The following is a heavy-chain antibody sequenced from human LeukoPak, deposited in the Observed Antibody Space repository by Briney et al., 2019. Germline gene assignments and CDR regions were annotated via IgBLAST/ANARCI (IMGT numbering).Heavy chain of an antibody. J-gene: IGHJ5*02. Sequence: ASVKVSCKVSGYTLTELSMYWVRQAPGKGLEWMGGFDPEDGETIYAQKFRGRVTMTEDTSTDTAYMELSSLRSEDTAVYYCASYYYGSGSYYNRTNWFDPWGQGTLVTVSS. D-gene: IGHD3-10*01. CDR2: FDPEDGET. CDR1: GYTLTELS. V-gene: IGHV1-24*01. CDR3: ASYYYGSGSYYNRTNWFDP.